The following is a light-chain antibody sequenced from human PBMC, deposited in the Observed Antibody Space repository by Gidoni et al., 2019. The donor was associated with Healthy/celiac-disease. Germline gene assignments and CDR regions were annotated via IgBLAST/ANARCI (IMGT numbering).Light chain of an antibody. CDR2: YDD. J-gene: IGLJ1*01. Sequence: QSVLTQPPSVSEAPRPRVTISCSGSSSNIGNNAVNWYQQLPGKAPKLLIYYDDLLPSGVSDRFSGSKSGTSASLAISGLQSEDEADYYCAAWDDRLNGYVFGTGTKVTVL. CDR3: AAWDDRLNGYV. V-gene: IGLV1-36*01. CDR1: SSNIGNNA.